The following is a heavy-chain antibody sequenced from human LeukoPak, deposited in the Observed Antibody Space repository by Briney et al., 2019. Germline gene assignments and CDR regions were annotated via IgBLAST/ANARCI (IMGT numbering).Heavy chain of an antibody. CDR1: GFTFSSYS. V-gene: IGHV3-30*03. CDR2: ISYDGSNK. CDR3: ATPWYSYGYNY. Sequence: PGGSLRLSCAASGFTFSSYSMNWVRQAPGKGLEWVAVISYDGSNKYYADSVKGRFTISRDNSMNTLYLQMNSLRAEDTAVYYCATPWYSYGYNYWGQGTLVTVSS. D-gene: IGHD5-18*01. J-gene: IGHJ4*02.